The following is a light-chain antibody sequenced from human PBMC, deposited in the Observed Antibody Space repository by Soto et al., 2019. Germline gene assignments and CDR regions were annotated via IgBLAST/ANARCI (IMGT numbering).Light chain of an antibody. J-gene: IGKJ1*01. CDR2: GVS. Sequence: ILMTQSTATLSVSPGERATLSCRASQSVGSNLAWYQHKPGQAPRLLMYGVSTRATDIPARFSGSGSGTEFTLTISSLQSEDFAVYYCQQYNNWPPTWTFGPGTKVDIK. CDR3: QQYNNWPPTWT. CDR1: QSVGSN. V-gene: IGKV3-15*01.